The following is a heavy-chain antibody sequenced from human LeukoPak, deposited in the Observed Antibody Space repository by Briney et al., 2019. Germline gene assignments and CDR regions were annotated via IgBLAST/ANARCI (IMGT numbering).Heavy chain of an antibody. D-gene: IGHD2-2*01. V-gene: IGHV3-30*02. Sequence: GRSLRLSCAASGFTFSSYGMHWVRQAPGKGLEWVAFIRYDGSNKYYADSVKGRFTISRDNSKNTLYLQMNSLRAEDTAVYYCAKEKVPAAILTAFDIWGQGTMVTVSS. CDR3: AKEKVPAAILTAFDI. J-gene: IGHJ3*02. CDR2: IRYDGSNK. CDR1: GFTFSSYG.